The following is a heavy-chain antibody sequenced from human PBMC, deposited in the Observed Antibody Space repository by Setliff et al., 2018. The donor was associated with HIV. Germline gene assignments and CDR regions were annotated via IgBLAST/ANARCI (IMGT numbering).Heavy chain of an antibody. CDR1: GYTFTSYY. D-gene: IGHD5-12*01. V-gene: IGHV1-2*02. Sequence: GASVKVSCKASGYTFTSYYMHWVRQAPGQGLEWMGWIYPNTGGTNYAQNVQGRVTVTMDTSTSTAYMELRSLKSDDTAVYYCARGKTWLRFLDYWGQGTLVTGSA. CDR2: IYPNTGGT. J-gene: IGHJ4*02. CDR3: ARGKTWLRFLDY.